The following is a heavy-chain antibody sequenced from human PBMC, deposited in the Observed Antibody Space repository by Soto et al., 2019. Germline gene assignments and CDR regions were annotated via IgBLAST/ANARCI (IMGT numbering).Heavy chain of an antibody. V-gene: IGHV3-7*01. CDR1: GFTFSDSW. J-gene: IGHJ5*02. CDR3: VRGGSNYDS. CDR2: IKPDESEK. D-gene: IGHD4-4*01. Sequence: EVQLVESGGGLVQPGGSLRLSCTASGFTFSDSWMTWVRQAPGKGLEWVARIKPDESEKKYADSVKGRFSISRDNAKNSMYLQMDSLRGEDTAVYYCVRGGSNYDSWGQGTIVTVSS.